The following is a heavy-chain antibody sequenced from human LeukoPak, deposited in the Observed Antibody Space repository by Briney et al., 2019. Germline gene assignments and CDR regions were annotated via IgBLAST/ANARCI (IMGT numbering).Heavy chain of an antibody. J-gene: IGHJ5*02. V-gene: IGHV3-33*01. D-gene: IGHD7-27*01. CDR2: IWYDGSNK. CDR3: ARDGDPFDSQGMDNWFDP. CDR1: GFTFSSYG. Sequence: ESGGSLRLSCAASGFTFSSYGMHWVRQAPGKGLEWVAVIWYDGSNKYYADSVKGRFTISRDNSKNTLYLQMNSLRAEDTAVYYCARDGDPFDSQGMDNWFDPWGQGTLVTVSS.